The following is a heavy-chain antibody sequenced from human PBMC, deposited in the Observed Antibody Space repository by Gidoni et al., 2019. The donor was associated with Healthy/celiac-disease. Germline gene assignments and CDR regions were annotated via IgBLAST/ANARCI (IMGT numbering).Heavy chain of an antibody. V-gene: IGHV4-39*01. Sequence: QLQLQESGPGLVKPSETLSLTCTVSGGSISSSSSYWGWIRQPPGKGLEWIGSIYYSGSTYYNPSLKSRVTISVDTSKNQFSLKLSSVTAADTAVYYCARLYDSSGSGYWGQGTLVTVSS. CDR1: GGSISSSSSY. CDR2: IYYSGST. CDR3: ARLYDSSGSGY. D-gene: IGHD3-22*01. J-gene: IGHJ4*02.